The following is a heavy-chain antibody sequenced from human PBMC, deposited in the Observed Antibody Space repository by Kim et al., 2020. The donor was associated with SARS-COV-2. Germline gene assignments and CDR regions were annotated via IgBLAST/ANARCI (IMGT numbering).Heavy chain of an antibody. CDR1: GFTFSSYA. CDR2: ISYDGSNK. CDR3: ARDSIAAAGLRRYYYYGMDV. Sequence: GSLRLSCAASGFTFSSYAMHWVRQAPGKGLEWVAVISYDGSNKYYADSVKGRFTISRDNSKNTLYLQMNSLRAEDTAVYYCARDSIAAAGLRRYYYYGMDVWGQGTTVTVSS. J-gene: IGHJ6*02. D-gene: IGHD6-13*01. V-gene: IGHV3-30*04.